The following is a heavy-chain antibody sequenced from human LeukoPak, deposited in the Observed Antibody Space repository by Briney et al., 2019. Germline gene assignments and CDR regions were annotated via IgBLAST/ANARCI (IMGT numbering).Heavy chain of an antibody. CDR1: GGTFSSYA. J-gene: IGHJ5*02. Sequence: GSSVNVSCKASGGTFSSYAISWVRQAPGQGLEWMGGIIPIFGTANYAQKFQGRVTITADESTSTAYMELSSLRSEDTAVYYCARDWKSSVAGIWFDPWGQGTLVTVSS. V-gene: IGHV1-69*01. CDR2: IIPIFGTA. D-gene: IGHD6-19*01. CDR3: ARDWKSSVAGIWFDP.